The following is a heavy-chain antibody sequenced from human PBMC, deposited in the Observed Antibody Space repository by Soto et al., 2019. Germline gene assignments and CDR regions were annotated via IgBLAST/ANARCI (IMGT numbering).Heavy chain of an antibody. CDR3: ARGMXSDARAFDI. V-gene: IGHV4-34*01. CDR1: GGSFSGYY. J-gene: IGHJ3*02. CDR2: INHSGST. Sequence: SETLSLTCAAYGGSFSGYYWSWIRQPPGKGLEWIGEINHSGSTNYNPSLKSRVTISVDTSKNQFSLKLSSVTAADTAVYYCARGMXSDARAFDIWGQGTMVTVSS.